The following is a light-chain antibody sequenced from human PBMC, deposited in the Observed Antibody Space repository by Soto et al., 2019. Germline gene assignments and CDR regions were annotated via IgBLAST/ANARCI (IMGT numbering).Light chain of an antibody. CDR1: ETVATN. CDR2: DAS. V-gene: IGKV3-11*01. CDR3: QQRSNWIT. Sequence: ELVMTPSPSTLSASPGEGATLSCWASETVATNLAWYQQKPGQAPRLLIYDASNRATGIPARFSGSGSGTDFTLTISSLEPEDFAVYYCQQRSNWITFGQGTRLEI. J-gene: IGKJ5*01.